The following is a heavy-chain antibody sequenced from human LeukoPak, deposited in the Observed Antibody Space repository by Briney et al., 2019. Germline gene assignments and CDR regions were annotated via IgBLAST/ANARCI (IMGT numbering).Heavy chain of an antibody. V-gene: IGHV3-23*01. CDR3: AKYLAVTTIYYYYGMDV. D-gene: IGHD4-17*01. J-gene: IGHJ6*02. Sequence: PGGSLRLSCAASGFTFSSYAMSWVRQAPGKGLEWVSAISGSGGSTYYADSVKGRFTISRDNSKNTLYLQMNSLRAEDTAVYYCAKYLAVTTIYYYYGMDVWGQGTLVTVSS. CDR2: ISGSGGST. CDR1: GFTFSSYA.